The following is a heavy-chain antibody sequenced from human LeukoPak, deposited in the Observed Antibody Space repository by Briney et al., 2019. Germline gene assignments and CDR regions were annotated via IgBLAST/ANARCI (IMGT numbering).Heavy chain of an antibody. J-gene: IGHJ4*02. Sequence: GESLKTSCKGSGYSFSSYWIGWVRQMPGKGLEWVGIIYPGDSDTRYSPSFEGQVTISADKSISTAYLQWSSLKASDTAMYYCARLYDILTGNSFDFWGQGTLVTVSS. CDR1: GYSFSSYW. V-gene: IGHV5-51*01. CDR2: IYPGDSDT. CDR3: ARLYDILTGNSFDF. D-gene: IGHD3-9*01.